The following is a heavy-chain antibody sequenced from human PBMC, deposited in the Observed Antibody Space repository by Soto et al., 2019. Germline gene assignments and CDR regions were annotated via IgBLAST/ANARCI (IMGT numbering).Heavy chain of an antibody. CDR1: GYTFTSYG. Sequence: QVQLVQSGAEVKKPGASVKVSCKASGYTFTSYGISWVRQAPGQGLEWMGWISAYNGNTNYAQKLQRRVTMTTDASTRTACTERRSLRSDDRAVYYCARELGGWGDYWGQGDLVTVSS. D-gene: IGHD3-16*01. V-gene: IGHV1-18*01. CDR3: ARELGGWGDY. J-gene: IGHJ4*02. CDR2: ISAYNGNT.